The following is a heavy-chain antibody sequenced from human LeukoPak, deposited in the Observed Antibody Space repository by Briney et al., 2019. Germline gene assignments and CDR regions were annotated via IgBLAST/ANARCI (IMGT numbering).Heavy chain of an antibody. CDR2: IYYSGST. CDR1: GGSISSYY. J-gene: IGHJ4*02. Sequence: PSETLSLTCTVSGGSISSYYWSWIRQPPGKGLEWIGYIYYSGSTNYNPSLKSRVTISVDTSKNQFSLKLSSVTAADTAVYYCARHLTHYGDYTPASFDYWGQGTLVTVSS. V-gene: IGHV4-59*08. CDR3: ARHLTHYGDYTPASFDY. D-gene: IGHD4-17*01.